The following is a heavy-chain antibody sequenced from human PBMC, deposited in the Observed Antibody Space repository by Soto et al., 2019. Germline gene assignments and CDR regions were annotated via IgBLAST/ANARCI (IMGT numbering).Heavy chain of an antibody. D-gene: IGHD6-19*01. CDR2: IYYSGST. Sequence: SETLSLTCTVSGGSISSGGYYWSLIRQHPGKGLEWIGYIYYSGSTYYNPSLKSRVTISVDTSKNQFSLKLSSVTAADTAVYYCAREIAVAGLGRFFDYWGQGTLVTVSS. J-gene: IGHJ4*02. CDR3: AREIAVAGLGRFFDY. V-gene: IGHV4-31*03. CDR1: GGSISSGGYY.